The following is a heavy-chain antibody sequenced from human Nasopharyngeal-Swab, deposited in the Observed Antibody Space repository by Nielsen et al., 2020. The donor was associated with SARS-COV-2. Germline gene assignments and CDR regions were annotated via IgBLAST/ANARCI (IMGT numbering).Heavy chain of an antibody. J-gene: IGHJ4*02. CDR3: TRCGGGCYSGRDY. Sequence: GGSLRLSCAASGFTFSDSAIHWVRQASGKGLGWVGRVRSKGSNYATAYSASVKGRFILFRDDPTTTAYLQMDSLKTEDTAMYYCTRCGGGCYSGRDYWGQGTLVTVSS. CDR2: VRSKGSNYAT. CDR1: GFTFSDSA. D-gene: IGHD2-15*01. V-gene: IGHV3-73*01.